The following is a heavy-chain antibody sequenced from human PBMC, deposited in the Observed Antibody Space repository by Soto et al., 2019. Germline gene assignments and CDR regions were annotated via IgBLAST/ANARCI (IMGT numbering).Heavy chain of an antibody. CDR3: ARDRIATANAFDI. V-gene: IGHV3-21*01. D-gene: IGHD4-4*01. J-gene: IGHJ3*02. Sequence: GGSLRLSCAAPGFTFSSYSMNWVRQAPGKGLEWVSSISSSSSYIYYADSVKGRFTISRDNAKNSLYLQMNSLRAEDTAVYYCARDRIATANAFDIWGQGTMVTVSS. CDR1: GFTFSSYS. CDR2: ISSSSSYI.